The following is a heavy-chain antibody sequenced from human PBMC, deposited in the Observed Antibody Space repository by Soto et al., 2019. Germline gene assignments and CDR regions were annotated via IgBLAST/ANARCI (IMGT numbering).Heavy chain of an antibody. Sequence: GASVKVSCKASGYTFTSYGISCVRQAPGQGLEWMGWISAYNSNTNYAQKLQGRVTMTTDTSTSTAYMELRSLRSDDTAVYYCAREGDSSSSSWYYYYGMDVWGQGTTVTVSS. D-gene: IGHD6-6*01. CDR3: AREGDSSSSSWYYYYGMDV. J-gene: IGHJ6*02. CDR2: ISAYNSNT. CDR1: GYTFTSYG. V-gene: IGHV1-18*01.